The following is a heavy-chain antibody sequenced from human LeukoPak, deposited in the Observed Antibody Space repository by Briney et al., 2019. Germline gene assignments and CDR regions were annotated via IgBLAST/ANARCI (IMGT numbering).Heavy chain of an antibody. D-gene: IGHD3-10*01. J-gene: IGHJ4*02. V-gene: IGHV3-23*01. CDR2: ISGSGGST. CDR3: ANNYYGSGSYYNPRGY. Sequence: GGSLRLSCAASGFTFSSIAMSWVRQAPGKGLEWVSAISGSGGSTYYADSVKGRFTISRDNSKSTLYLQMNSLRAEDTAVYYCANNYYGSGSYYNPRGYWGQGTLVTVSS. CDR1: GFTFSSIA.